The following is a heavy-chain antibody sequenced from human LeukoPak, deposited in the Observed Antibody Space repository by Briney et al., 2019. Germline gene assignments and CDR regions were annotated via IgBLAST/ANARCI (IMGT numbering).Heavy chain of an antibody. V-gene: IGHV3-30-3*01. CDR1: GFTFSSYA. J-gene: IGHJ4*02. D-gene: IGHD1-26*01. CDR3: AKDQIVGATKYDY. Sequence: PGRSLRLSCAASGFTFSSYAMHWVRQAPGKGLEWVALISYDGSNKYYADSVTGRFSISRDNSKNMVYLQMNSLRAADTAVYYCAKDQIVGATKYDYWGQGTLVTVSS. CDR2: ISYDGSNK.